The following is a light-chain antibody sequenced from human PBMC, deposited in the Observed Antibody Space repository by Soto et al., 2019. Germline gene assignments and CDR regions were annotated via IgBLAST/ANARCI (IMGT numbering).Light chain of an antibody. V-gene: IGKV1-33*01. Sequence: DIQMTQSPSSLSASVGDRVTITCQASQDISNYLNWYQQKPGKAPKLLIYDASNLETGVPSRFSGSGSGTDFTITISSLQPEDIATYYCQRYDNLPITFGEGTRLEIK. CDR2: DAS. J-gene: IGKJ5*01. CDR3: QRYDNLPIT. CDR1: QDISNY.